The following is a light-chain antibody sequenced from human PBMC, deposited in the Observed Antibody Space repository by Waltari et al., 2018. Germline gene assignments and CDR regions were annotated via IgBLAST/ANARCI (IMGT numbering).Light chain of an antibody. CDR1: SSDVGAHNY. Sequence: QSALTQPASVSGSPGQSIAISCAGTSSDVGAHNYVFWYQQHPGKAPKLIIYNVSNRPSGISNRFSGSKSGNTASLTISGLQAEDEADYYCTSFTTSRTYVFGTGTKVAVL. CDR3: TSFTTSRTYV. J-gene: IGLJ1*01. V-gene: IGLV2-14*03. CDR2: NVS.